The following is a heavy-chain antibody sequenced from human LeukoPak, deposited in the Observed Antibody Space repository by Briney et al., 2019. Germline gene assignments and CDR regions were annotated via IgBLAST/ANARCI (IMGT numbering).Heavy chain of an antibody. CDR2: IKSKTDGGTT. CDR3: TKYSGYEGLIDY. CDR1: GFNFGSYS. J-gene: IGHJ4*02. Sequence: GGSLRLSCAASGFNFGSYSMTWVRQAPGKGLEWVGRIKSKTDGGTTDYAAPVKGRFTISRDDSKNALYLQMNSLKTEDTAVYYCTKYSGYEGLIDYWGQGTLVTVSS. V-gene: IGHV3-15*01. D-gene: IGHD5-12*01.